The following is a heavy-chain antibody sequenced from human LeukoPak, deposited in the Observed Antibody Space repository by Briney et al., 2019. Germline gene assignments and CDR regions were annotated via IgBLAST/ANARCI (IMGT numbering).Heavy chain of an antibody. Sequence: PSETLSLTCTVSGDSINSRSYYWDWIRQPPGKGLEWIGNLYYGGNTHYNPSLKSRVTISADTSNNQFSLNLSSVTATDTAVYFCARHVGGITGDWFDPWGQGTLVTVSS. CDR2: LYYGGNT. D-gene: IGHD3-3*01. V-gene: IGHV4-39*01. CDR1: GDSINSRSYY. CDR3: ARHVGGITGDWFDP. J-gene: IGHJ5*02.